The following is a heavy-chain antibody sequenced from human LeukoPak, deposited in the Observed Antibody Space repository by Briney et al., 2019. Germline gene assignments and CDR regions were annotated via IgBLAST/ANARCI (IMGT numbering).Heavy chain of an antibody. V-gene: IGHV1-8*03. J-gene: IGHJ5*02. D-gene: IGHD3-3*01. CDR1: GYTFTNYD. CDR3: ARGSYYDFWSGYHQSPSWFDP. CDR2: MNPNSGNT. Sequence: ASVKVSCKASGYTFTNYDINWVRQATGQGLEWMGWMNPNSGNTGYAQKFQGRVTITRNTSISTAYMELSSLRSEDTAVYYCARGSYYDFWSGYHQSPSWFDPWGQGTLVTVSS.